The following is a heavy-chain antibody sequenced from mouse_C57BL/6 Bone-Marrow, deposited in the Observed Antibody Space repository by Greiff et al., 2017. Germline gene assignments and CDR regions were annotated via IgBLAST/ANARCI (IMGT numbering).Heavy chain of an antibody. D-gene: IGHD1-1*01. CDR3: ANSTVYYAMDY. CDR2: IWSGGSR. CDR1: GFSFTSYG. V-gene: IGHV2-2*01. J-gene: IGHJ4*01. Sequence: VKLLESGPGLVQPSQSLSITCTVSGFSFTSYGVHWVRQSPGKGLEWLGVIWSGGSRDYNAAFISRLSISTDNSKSQVFIKMNRLQADDTAIYYSANSTVYYAMDYWGQGTSVTVSS.